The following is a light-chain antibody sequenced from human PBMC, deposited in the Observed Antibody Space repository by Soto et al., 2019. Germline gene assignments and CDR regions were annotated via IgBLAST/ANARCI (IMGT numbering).Light chain of an antibody. CDR2: DAS. CDR1: QEITNY. V-gene: IGKV1-33*01. J-gene: IGKJ4*01. Sequence: DIQMSQSPSSLSASVGDGVTITCQASQEITNYLNWYQHKPGKPPKLLIYDASNLETGVPSRFSGSGSGTAFTFTISSLQPEDIATYYCQQYDNLPFGFGGGTNVEIK. CDR3: QQYDNLPFG.